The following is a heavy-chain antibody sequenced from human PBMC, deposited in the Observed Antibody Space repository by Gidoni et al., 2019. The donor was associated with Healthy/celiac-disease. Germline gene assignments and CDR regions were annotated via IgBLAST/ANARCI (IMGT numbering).Heavy chain of an antibody. CDR2: ISGSGGST. V-gene: IGHV3-23*01. Sequence: EVQLLESGGGVVQPGGSLRLSCAASGFTFSSYAMSWVRQAPGKGLEWVSAISGSGGSTYYADSVKGRFTISRDNSKNTLYLQMNSLRAEDTAVYYCAKGIRYFDWLYYGMDVWGQGTTVTVSS. CDR3: AKGIRYFDWLYYGMDV. D-gene: IGHD3-9*01. CDR1: GFTFSSYA. J-gene: IGHJ6*02.